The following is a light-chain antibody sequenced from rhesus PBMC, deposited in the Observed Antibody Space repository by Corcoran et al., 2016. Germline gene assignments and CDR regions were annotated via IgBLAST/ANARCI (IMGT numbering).Light chain of an antibody. J-gene: IGKJ1*01. CDR3: QQYSSSPPT. Sequence: DIQMTQSPSSLSASVGDTVTITCRASQSISSWLAWYQQKQGKAPKLLIYKASTLQSGVPSRFSGSGSGTGFTLSISSLQSEDFATYYCQQYSSSPPTFGQGTKVEIK. CDR1: QSISSW. V-gene: IGKV1-22*01. CDR2: KAS.